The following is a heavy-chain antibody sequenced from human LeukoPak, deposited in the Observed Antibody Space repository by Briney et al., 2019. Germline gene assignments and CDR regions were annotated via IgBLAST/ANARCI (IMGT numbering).Heavy chain of an antibody. V-gene: IGHV3-7*01. CDR1: GFTFSSYW. J-gene: IGHJ4*02. CDR2: IKQDGSEK. CDR3: ARGGRFGELSSSL. Sequence: GGSLRLSCAASGFTFSSYWMSWVRQAPGKGLEWVANIKQDGSEKYYVDSVKGRFTISRDNAKNTLYLQLSSLRAEDTAVYYCARGGRFGELSSSLWGQGTLVTVSS. D-gene: IGHD3-10*01.